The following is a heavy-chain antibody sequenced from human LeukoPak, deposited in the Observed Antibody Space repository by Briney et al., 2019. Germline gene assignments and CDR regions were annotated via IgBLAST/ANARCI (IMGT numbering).Heavy chain of an antibody. CDR2: VDHSGSS. Sequence: KPSPTLSLTCAVYGGSFSNYYWTSIRQPPGKGLECIGEVDHSGSSHYNPPLKSGVPISVDTPKKQLSLKLSCVTEADTAVYCCAIGLEDRISIFGVVKFYYFDFWGQGTLVTVSS. CDR3: AIGLEDRISIFGVVKFYYFDF. CDR1: GGSFSNYY. J-gene: IGHJ4*02. D-gene: IGHD3-3*01. V-gene: IGHV4-34*01.